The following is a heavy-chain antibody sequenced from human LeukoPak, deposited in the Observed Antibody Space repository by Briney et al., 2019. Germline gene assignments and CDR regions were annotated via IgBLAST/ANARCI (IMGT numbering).Heavy chain of an antibody. D-gene: IGHD4-11*01. V-gene: IGHV4-34*01. CDR3: ARQHYSNYGGYYGMDV. J-gene: IGHJ6*02. CDR2: INHSGST. CDR1: GESFSGYY. Sequence: SETLSLTCAVYGESFSGYYWSWIRQPPGKGLEWIGEINHSGSTNYNPSLKSRVTISVDTSKNQFSLKLSSVTAADTAVYYCARQHYSNYGGYYGMDVWGQGTTVTVSS.